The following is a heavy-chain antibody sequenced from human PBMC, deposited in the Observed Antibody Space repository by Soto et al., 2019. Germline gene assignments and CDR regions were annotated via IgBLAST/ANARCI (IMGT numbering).Heavy chain of an antibody. D-gene: IGHD2-15*01. V-gene: IGHV3-48*02. J-gene: IGHJ4*02. CDR3: ARGYCNGGSCYPGIY. CDR1: GFTFNSYS. CDR2: ITGSSSAI. Sequence: EVHLVESGGGSVQPGGSLRLSCAASGFTFNSYSMHWVRQAPGKGLEWVSYITGSSSAIYYADSVKCRFTISRDNAKNSLSLQMNSLRDEDTAVYYCARGYCNGGSCYPGIYWGQGTLVSVSS.